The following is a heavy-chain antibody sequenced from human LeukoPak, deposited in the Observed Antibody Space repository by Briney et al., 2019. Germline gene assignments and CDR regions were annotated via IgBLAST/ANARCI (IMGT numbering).Heavy chain of an antibody. CDR1: GFTFSSYG. CDR3: AKASIAAAGGYFQH. Sequence: GRSLRLSCAASGFTFSSYGMHWVRQAPGKGLEWVALISHDGTNKHYGDSVKGRFTISRDKSKSTLFLQMNSLRAEDTAVYYCAKASIAAAGGYFQHWGQGTLVTVSS. D-gene: IGHD6-13*01. CDR2: ISHDGTNK. V-gene: IGHV3-30*18. J-gene: IGHJ1*01.